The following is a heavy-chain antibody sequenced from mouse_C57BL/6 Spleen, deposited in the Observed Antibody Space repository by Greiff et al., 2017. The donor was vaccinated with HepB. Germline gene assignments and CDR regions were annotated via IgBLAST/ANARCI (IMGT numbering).Heavy chain of an antibody. CDR3: ARGITTAPDY. V-gene: IGHV5-17*01. Sequence: EVKLEESGGGLVKPEGSLKLSCAASGFTFSDYGMHWVRQAPEKGLEWVAYISSGSSTIYYADTVKGRFTISRDNAKNTLFLQMTSLRSEDTAMYYCARGITTAPDYWGQGTTLTVSS. CDR2: ISSGSSTI. J-gene: IGHJ2*01. D-gene: IGHD1-2*01. CDR1: GFTFSDYG.